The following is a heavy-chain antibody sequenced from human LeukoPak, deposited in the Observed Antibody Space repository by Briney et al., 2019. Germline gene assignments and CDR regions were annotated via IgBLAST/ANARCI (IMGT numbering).Heavy chain of an antibody. J-gene: IGHJ4*02. Sequence: GASVKVSCKASGGTFSSYATSWVRQAPGQGLEWMGRIIPILGIASYAQKFQGRVTVTADKSTSTAYMELRSLRSEDTAVYYCARAPLYYGSVSYPTFDYWGQGTLVTVSS. D-gene: IGHD3-10*01. CDR3: ARAPLYYGSVSYPTFDY. CDR2: IIPILGIA. CDR1: GGTFSSYA. V-gene: IGHV1-69*04.